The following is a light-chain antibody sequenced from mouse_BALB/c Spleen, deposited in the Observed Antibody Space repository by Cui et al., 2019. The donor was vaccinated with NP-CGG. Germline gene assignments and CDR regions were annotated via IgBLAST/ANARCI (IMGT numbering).Light chain of an antibody. J-gene: IGLJ1*01. Sequence: QAVVTQESALTTSLGGTVTLTCRSSTGTVTTSNYANWVQEKPDHLFTGLIGGTNNRAPGVPARFSGSLIGDKAALTITGAQTEDETIYFCALWYSNHWVFGGGTKLTVL. CDR3: ALWYSNHWV. CDR1: TGTVTTSNY. V-gene: IGLV1*01. CDR2: GTN.